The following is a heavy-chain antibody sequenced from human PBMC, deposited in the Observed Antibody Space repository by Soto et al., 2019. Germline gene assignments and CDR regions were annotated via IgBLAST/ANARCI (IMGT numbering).Heavy chain of an antibody. CDR1: RFTFSSYA. D-gene: IGHD4-17*01. Sequence: EVQLLESGGGLVQPGGSLRLSCAASRFTFSSYAMSWVRQAPGKGLEWVSAISGSGGSTYYADSVKGRFTISRDNSKNKLYLQMNSLRAEDTAVYYCAKDLTVTTYLYYYYYGMDVWGQGTTVTVSS. CDR2: ISGSGGST. J-gene: IGHJ6*02. CDR3: AKDLTVTTYLYYYYYGMDV. V-gene: IGHV3-23*01.